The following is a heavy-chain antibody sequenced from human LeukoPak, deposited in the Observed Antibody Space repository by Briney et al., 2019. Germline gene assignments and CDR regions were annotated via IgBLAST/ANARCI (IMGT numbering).Heavy chain of an antibody. J-gene: IGHJ6*02. D-gene: IGHD3-9*01. CDR1: GFTFSDYS. CDR3: ARELRYAYDVLTGYYEYYYYFGLDV. V-gene: IGHV3-21*01. Sequence: GGALRLSCAASGFTFSDYSMTWVRQAPGKGLDWVSSISSFSTYTYYADAVKGRFTISRDNAKNSLFLQMSSLRAEDTAVYYCARELRYAYDVLTGYYEYYYYFGLDVWGQGITVTVSS. CDR2: ISSFSTYT.